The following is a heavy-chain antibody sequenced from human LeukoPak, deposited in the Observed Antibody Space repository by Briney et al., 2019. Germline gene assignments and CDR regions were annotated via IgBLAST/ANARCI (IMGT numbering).Heavy chain of an antibody. CDR3: ARGVLKMVATSPFDY. CDR1: GYIFTGYY. Sequence: GASVKVSCKASGYIFTGYYMHWVRQAPGQGLEWMGWINPNSGGTNYAQKFQGRVTMTRDTSISTAYMELSRLRSDDTAVYYCARGVLKMVATSPFDYWGQGTLVTVSS. J-gene: IGHJ4*02. D-gene: IGHD5-24*01. CDR2: INPNSGGT. V-gene: IGHV1-2*02.